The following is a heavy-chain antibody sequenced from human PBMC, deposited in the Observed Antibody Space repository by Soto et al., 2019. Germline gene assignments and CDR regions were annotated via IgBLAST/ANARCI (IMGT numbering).Heavy chain of an antibody. Sequence: PGGSLRLSCAASGFTFSSYGMHWVRQAPGKGLEWVAAISYDGSNKYYADSVKGRFTISRDNSKNTLYLQMNSLRAEDTAVYYCAKIRSVTMVRGVITPPSYWGQGTLVTVSS. CDR3: AKIRSVTMVRGVITPPSY. V-gene: IGHV3-30*18. CDR1: GFTFSSYG. J-gene: IGHJ4*02. D-gene: IGHD3-10*01. CDR2: ISYDGSNK.